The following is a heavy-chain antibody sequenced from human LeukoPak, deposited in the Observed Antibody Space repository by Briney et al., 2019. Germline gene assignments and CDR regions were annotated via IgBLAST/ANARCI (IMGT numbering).Heavy chain of an antibody. Sequence: GGSLRLSCAASGFTFSSYAMSWVRQAPGKGLEWVSAISGSGGSTYYADSVKGRFTISRDNSKNTLYLQMNSLRAEDTAVYYCARDLLRITMVRGVFDYWGQGTLVTVSS. CDR3: ARDLLRITMVRGVFDY. V-gene: IGHV3-23*01. J-gene: IGHJ4*02. CDR1: GFTFSSYA. CDR2: ISGSGGST. D-gene: IGHD3-10*01.